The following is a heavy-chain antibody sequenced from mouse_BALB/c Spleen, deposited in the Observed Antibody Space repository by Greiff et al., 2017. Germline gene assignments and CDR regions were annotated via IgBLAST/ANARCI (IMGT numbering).Heavy chain of an antibody. V-gene: IGHV5-9-4*01. CDR3: ARRRTVYYFDY. J-gene: IGHJ2*01. Sequence: EVNVVESGGGLVKPGGSLKLSCAASGFTFSSYAMSWVRQSPEKRLEWVAEISSGGSYTYYPDTVTGRFTISRDNAKNTLYLEMSSLRSEDTAMYYCARRRTVYYFDYWGQGTTLTVSS. CDR2: ISSGGSYT. CDR1: GFTFSSYA.